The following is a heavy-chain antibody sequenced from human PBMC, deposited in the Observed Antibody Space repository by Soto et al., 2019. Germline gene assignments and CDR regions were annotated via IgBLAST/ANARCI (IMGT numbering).Heavy chain of an antibody. CDR2: TVVGSGNT. CDR1: GFTFTSSA. J-gene: IGHJ4*02. Sequence: SVKVSCKASGFTFTSSAMQWVRQARGQRLEWIGWTVVGSGNTNYAQKFQERVTITRDMSTSTAYMELSSLRSEDTAVYYCAASDTAMVTLDYWGQGTLVTVSS. V-gene: IGHV1-58*02. CDR3: AASDTAMVTLDY. D-gene: IGHD5-18*01.